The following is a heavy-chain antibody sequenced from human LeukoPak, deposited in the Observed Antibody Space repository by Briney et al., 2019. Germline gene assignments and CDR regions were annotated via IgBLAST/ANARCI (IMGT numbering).Heavy chain of an antibody. J-gene: IGHJ5*02. D-gene: IGHD6-6*01. CDR3: ARGQLIAARPAFWFDP. CDR1: GDSISSYY. V-gene: IGHV4-59*01. Sequence: PSETLSLTCTVSGDSISSYYWGWIRQPPGKGLEWIGYIYYSGSTKYNPSLKSRVTISVDTSKNQFSLRLSSVTAADTAVYYCARGQLIAARPAFWFDPWGQGTLVTVSS. CDR2: IYYSGST.